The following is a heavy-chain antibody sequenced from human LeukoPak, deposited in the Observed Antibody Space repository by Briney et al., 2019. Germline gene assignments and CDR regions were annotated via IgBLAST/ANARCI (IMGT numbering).Heavy chain of an antibody. V-gene: IGHV3-23*01. CDR1: GFTFSSYA. J-gene: IGHJ4*02. Sequence: GGSLRLSCAASGFTFSSYAMSWVRQAPGKGLEWVSGISGSGGSTYYADSVKGRFTISRDNSKNRLYLQMNSLRAEDMAVYYCAKDRQSRGSLGFDYWGQGALVIVSS. CDR2: ISGSGGST. D-gene: IGHD3-22*01. CDR3: AKDRQSRGSLGFDY.